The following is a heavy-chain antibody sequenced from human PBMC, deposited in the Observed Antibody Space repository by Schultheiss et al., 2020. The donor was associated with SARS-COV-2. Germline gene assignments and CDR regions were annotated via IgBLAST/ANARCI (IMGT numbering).Heavy chain of an antibody. D-gene: IGHD3-22*01. J-gene: IGHJ4*02. V-gene: IGHV3-74*01. CDR3: ARDYFDTSGNYITGLFDY. CDR2: IKSDGSST. Sequence: GESLKISCAASGFTFSSYWMHWVRQAPGKGLVWVSRIKSDGSSTSYADSVKGRFTISRDNSRNILYLQMNSLRAEDTAVYYCARDYFDTSGNYITGLFDYWGQGTLVTVSS. CDR1: GFTFSSYW.